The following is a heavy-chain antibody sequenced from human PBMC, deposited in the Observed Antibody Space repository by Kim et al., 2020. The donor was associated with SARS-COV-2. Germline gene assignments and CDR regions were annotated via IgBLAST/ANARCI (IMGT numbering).Heavy chain of an antibody. V-gene: IGHV4-31*03. CDR3: ARSPAYHGFDP. CDR2: ISYRGHT. CDR1: GDSITRKDYY. J-gene: IGHJ5*02. Sequence: SETLSLTCTVSGDSITRKDYYWSWIRQLPGKGQEWIGFISYRGHTTYNPSLMSRAAISADMSNNKFSLIMTSVTAADTAVYFCARSPAYHGFDPWGQGILVTVSS. D-gene: IGHD2-21*01.